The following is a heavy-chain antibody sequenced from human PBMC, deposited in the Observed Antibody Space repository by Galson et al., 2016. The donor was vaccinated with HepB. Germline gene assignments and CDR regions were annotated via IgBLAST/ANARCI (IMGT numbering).Heavy chain of an antibody. CDR3: ARSYLLRSNFDY. Sequence: SLRLSCAASGFTFSSYAMHWVRQAPGKGLEWVAVISYDGINKYYADSVKGRLTISRDNSKNTLYLQMSSLRPDDTAVYYCARSYLLRSNFDYWGQGTLVTVSS. CDR1: GFTFSSYA. V-gene: IGHV3-30*04. D-gene: IGHD1-26*01. CDR2: ISYDGINK. J-gene: IGHJ4*02.